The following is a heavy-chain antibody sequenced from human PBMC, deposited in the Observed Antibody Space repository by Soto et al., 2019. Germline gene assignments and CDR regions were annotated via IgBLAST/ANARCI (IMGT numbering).Heavy chain of an antibody. CDR1: GGSMRGYS. D-gene: IGHD3-3*01. J-gene: IGHJ6*02. Sequence: SETLSLTXEVSGGSMRGYSWSWIRQTPGEGLEWIGYVSHSGRTDYSPSLKNRVTISLDMSKNHFALHVNSVDPADTAVYYCARVAMQNYHDMWSGSTSSALDVWGQGTTVTVSS. CDR2: VSHSGRT. V-gene: IGHV4-59*13. CDR3: ARVAMQNYHDMWSGSTSSALDV.